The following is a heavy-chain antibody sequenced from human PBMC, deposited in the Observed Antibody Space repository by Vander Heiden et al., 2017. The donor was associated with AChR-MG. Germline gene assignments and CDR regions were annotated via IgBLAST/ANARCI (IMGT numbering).Heavy chain of an antibody. V-gene: IGHV3-53*01. CDR2: IYSGGST. CDR1: GFTVSSNY. D-gene: IGHD6-19*01. Sequence: EVQLVESGGGLIQPGGSLRLSCAASGFTVSSNYMSWVRQAPGKGLEWVSVIYSGGSTYYADSVKGRFTISRDNSKNTLYLQMNSLRAEDTAVYYCARALGDSSGWYYYFDYWGQGTLVTVSS. CDR3: ARALGDSSGWYYYFDY. J-gene: IGHJ4*02.